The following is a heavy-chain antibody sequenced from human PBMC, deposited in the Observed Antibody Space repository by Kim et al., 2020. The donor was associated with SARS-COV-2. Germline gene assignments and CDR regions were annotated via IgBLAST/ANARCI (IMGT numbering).Heavy chain of an antibody. CDR2: T. CDR3: ARGGWLRHFDY. Sequence: TNYADSMKGRFTNCRDNAKITLYLQMNSLRAEDTGVYYCARGGWLRHFDYWGQGTLVTVSS. D-gene: IGHD5-12*01. J-gene: IGHJ4*02. V-gene: IGHV3-74*01.